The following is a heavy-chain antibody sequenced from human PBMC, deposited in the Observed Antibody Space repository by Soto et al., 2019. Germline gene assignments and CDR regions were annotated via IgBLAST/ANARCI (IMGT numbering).Heavy chain of an antibody. CDR2: ISSNGGTT. CDR1: GFTFSSYD. V-gene: IGHV3-64*01. CDR3: VRRVSGNSDY. Sequence: EVQLAESGGGMVQPGGSLRLSCVASGFTFSSYDMHWVRQAPGKGLEYVSSISSNGGTTYYGNSVKGRFTISRDNSKDTLYLQRGSLRAEDMAVYYGVRRVSGNSDYWGQGTLVTVSS. D-gene: IGHD3-10*01. J-gene: IGHJ4*02.